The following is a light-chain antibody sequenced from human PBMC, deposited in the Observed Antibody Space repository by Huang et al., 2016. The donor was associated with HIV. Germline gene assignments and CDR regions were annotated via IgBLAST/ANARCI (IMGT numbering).Light chain of an antibody. V-gene: IGKV4-1*01. CDR1: QRLFYRSNNKHS. J-gene: IGKJ2*01. Sequence: DIVMTQSPDSLTVSLGERSTINCKSSQRLFYRSNNKHSLAWYQQKPGQPPKLIIYWVSTRGSGVPDRFSGSGSGTDFTLTISSPQAEDVAIYYCQQYYYTPLTVGQGTKLEIK. CDR3: QQYYYTPLT. CDR2: WVS.